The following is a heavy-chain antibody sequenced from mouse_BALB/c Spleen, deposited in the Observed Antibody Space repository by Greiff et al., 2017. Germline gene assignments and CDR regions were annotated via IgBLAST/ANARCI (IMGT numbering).Heavy chain of an antibody. J-gene: IGHJ4*01. CDR1: GYSITSGYY. CDR2: ISYDGSN. D-gene: IGHD2-14*01. Sequence: EVQVVESGPGLVKPSQSLSLTCSVTGYSITSGYYWNWIRQFPGNKLEWMGYISYDGSNNYNPSLKNRISITRDTSKNQFFLKLNSVTTEDTATYYCARDREVRRVYYAMDYWGQGTSVTVSS. CDR3: ARDREVRRVYYAMDY. V-gene: IGHV3-6*02.